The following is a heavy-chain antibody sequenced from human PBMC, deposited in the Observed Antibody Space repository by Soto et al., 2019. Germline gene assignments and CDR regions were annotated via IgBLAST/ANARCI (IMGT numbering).Heavy chain of an antibody. V-gene: IGHV3-33*01. CDR2: IWYDGSNK. Sequence: RRLSCAASGFTFSSYGMHWVRQAPGKGLEWVAVIWYDGSNKYYADSVKGRFTISRDNSKNTLYLQMNSLRAEDTAVYYCARDSIEMATISAFDIWGQGTMVTVSS. CDR1: GFTFSSYG. J-gene: IGHJ3*02. CDR3: ARDSIEMATISAFDI. D-gene: IGHD5-12*01.